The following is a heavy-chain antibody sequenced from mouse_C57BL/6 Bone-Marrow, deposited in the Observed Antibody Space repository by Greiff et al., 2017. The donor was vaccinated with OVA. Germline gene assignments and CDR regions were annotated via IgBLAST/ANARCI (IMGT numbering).Heavy chain of an antibody. D-gene: IGHD2-4*01. CDR3: ARHEAGDYDSWFAY. CDR2: FYPGRGSI. Sequence: QVQLQQSGAELVKPGASVKLSCKASGYTFTEYTIHWVKQRSGQGLEWIGWFYPGRGSIKYNENFKDKATLTADKSSSTVYMGLSRLTSEDAAVYFCARHEAGDYDSWFAYWGQGTLVTGSA. CDR1: GYTFTEYT. V-gene: IGHV1-62-2*01. J-gene: IGHJ3*01.